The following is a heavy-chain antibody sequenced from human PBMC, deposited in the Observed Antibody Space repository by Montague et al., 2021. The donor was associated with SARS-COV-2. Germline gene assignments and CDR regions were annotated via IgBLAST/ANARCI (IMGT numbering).Heavy chain of an antibody. D-gene: IGHD3-22*01. CDR2: IKQSGGT. CDR3: ARGHLSVSMIVVVFTSASYYVDY. V-gene: IGHV4-34*01. CDR1: GGSFGDDH. J-gene: IGHJ4*02. Sequence: SETLSLTCAVYGGSFGDDHWSWIRQPPGKGLEWIGDIKQSGGTNYNPSLKSRVTISVDTSKNQFSLKVTSLTAADTAVYFCARGHLSVSMIVVVFTSASYYVDYWGQGAQVTVSS.